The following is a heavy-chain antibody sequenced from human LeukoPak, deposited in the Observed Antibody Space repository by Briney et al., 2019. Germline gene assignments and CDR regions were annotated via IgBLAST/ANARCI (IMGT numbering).Heavy chain of an antibody. CDR3: ARGLASWRGYNYGWAFDI. D-gene: IGHD5-18*01. CDR2: IYYSGST. Sequence: SETLSLTCTVSGGSISSYYWSWIRQPPGKGLEWIGYIYYSGSTNYNPSLKSRVTISVDTSKNQFSLKLSSVTAADTAVYYCARGLASWRGYNYGWAFDIWGQGTMVTVSS. J-gene: IGHJ3*02. CDR1: GGSISSYY. V-gene: IGHV4-59*01.